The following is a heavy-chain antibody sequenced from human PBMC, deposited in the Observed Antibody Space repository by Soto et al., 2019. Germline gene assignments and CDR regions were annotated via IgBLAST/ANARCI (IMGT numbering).Heavy chain of an antibody. CDR3: ERRRGIAARLESFDI. Sequence: PGETLVISCKGSGYSFTSYWIGWVRQMPGKGLEWMGIIYPGDSDTRYSPSFQGQVTISADKSISTAYLQWSSLKASDTAMDYCERRRGIAARLESFDIASQRTIVTVS. V-gene: IGHV5-51*01. CDR2: IYPGDSDT. D-gene: IGHD6-6*01. J-gene: IGHJ3*02. CDR1: GYSFTSYW.